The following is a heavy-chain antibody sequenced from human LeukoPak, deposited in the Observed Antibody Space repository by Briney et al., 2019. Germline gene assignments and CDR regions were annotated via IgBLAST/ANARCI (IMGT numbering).Heavy chain of an antibody. D-gene: IGHD6-13*01. CDR3: ASDSSRSDY. Sequence: SQTLSLTCTVSGGSISSGSYYWSWIRQPAGKGLEWIGRIYTSGSTNYNPSLKSRVTISVDTSKNQFSLKLSSVTAADTAVYYCASDSSRSDYWGQGTLVTVSS. V-gene: IGHV4-61*02. J-gene: IGHJ4*02. CDR1: GGSISSGSYY. CDR2: IYTSGST.